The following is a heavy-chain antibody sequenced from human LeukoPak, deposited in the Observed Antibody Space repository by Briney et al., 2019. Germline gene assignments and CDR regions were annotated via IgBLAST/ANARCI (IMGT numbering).Heavy chain of an antibody. CDR2: IYYSGST. CDR3: ARQRGWGFGSYFDY. Sequence: SETLSLTCTVSGGSISSSDYYWGWIRPPPGQGLVGIGNIYYSGSTYYNPSLKSRVTISVDTSKNQVSVKMYSVTAADTAVFSCARQRGWGFGSYFDYWGRGTLVTVSS. D-gene: IGHD7-27*01. J-gene: IGHJ4*02. V-gene: IGHV4-39*01. CDR1: GGSISSSDYY.